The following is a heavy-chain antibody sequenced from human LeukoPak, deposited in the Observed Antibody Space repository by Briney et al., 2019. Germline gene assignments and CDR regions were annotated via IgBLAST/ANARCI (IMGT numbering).Heavy chain of an antibody. CDR2: VSAYNGNT. V-gene: IGHV1-18*01. D-gene: IGHD1-7*01. CDR3: AREAPYNWNSPSLDY. CDR1: GYTFTSYG. Sequence: VASVKVSCKASGYTFTSYGISWVRQAPGQGLEWIGWVSAYNGNTNYAQKLQGRVTMTTDTSTSTAYMELRSLRSDATAVYYCAREAPYNWNSPSLDYWGQGTLVTVSS. J-gene: IGHJ4*02.